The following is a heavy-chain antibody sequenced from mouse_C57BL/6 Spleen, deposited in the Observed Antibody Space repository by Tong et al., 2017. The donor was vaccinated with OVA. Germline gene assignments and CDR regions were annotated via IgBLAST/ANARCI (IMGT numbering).Heavy chain of an antibody. CDR3: ARGAGLLGDYNARDY. J-gene: IGHJ4*01. V-gene: IGHV1-82*01. CDR1: GYAFSSSW. CDR2: IYPGDGDT. Sequence: VQLQESGPELVKPGASVKISCKASGYAFSSSWMNWVKQRPGKGLEWIGRIYPGDGDTNYNGKFKGKATLTADKSSSTAYMQLSSLTSEDSAVYFCARGAGLLGDYNARDYWGQGTSVTVSS. D-gene: IGHD3-3*01.